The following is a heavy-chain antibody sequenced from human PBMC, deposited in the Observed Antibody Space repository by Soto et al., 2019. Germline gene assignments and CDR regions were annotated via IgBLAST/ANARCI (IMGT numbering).Heavy chain of an antibody. Sequence: QVQLVESGGGVVQPGRSLRLSRAASGFTFSSYAMHWVRQAPGKGLEWVAVISYDGSNKYYADSVKGRFTISRDNSKNTLYLQMNSLRAEDTAVYYCARDWKWLVLDYWGQGTLVTVSS. V-gene: IGHV3-30-3*01. CDR2: ISYDGSNK. D-gene: IGHD6-19*01. J-gene: IGHJ4*02. CDR3: ARDWKWLVLDY. CDR1: GFTFSSYA.